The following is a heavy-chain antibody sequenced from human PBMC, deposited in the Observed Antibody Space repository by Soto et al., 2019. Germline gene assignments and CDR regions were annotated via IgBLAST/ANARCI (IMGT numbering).Heavy chain of an antibody. CDR1: GGTFSSYA. Sequence: ASVKVSCKASGGTFSSYAISWVRQAPGQGLEWMGGIIPIFGTANYAQKFQGRVTITADESTSTAYMELSSLRSEDTAVYYCARQYYDSSGYFYYYYGMDVWGQGTTVTVSS. J-gene: IGHJ6*02. V-gene: IGHV1-69*13. CDR3: ARQYYDSSGYFYYYYGMDV. CDR2: IIPIFGTA. D-gene: IGHD3-22*01.